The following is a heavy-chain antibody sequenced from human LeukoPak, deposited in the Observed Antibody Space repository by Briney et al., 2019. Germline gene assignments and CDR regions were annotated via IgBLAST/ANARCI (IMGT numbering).Heavy chain of an antibody. D-gene: IGHD1-1*01. V-gene: IGHV3-20*04. J-gene: IGHJ4*02. CDR3: ARGFRLEPDY. CDR1: GFTFDDYG. CDR2: INWSGDMT. Sequence: PGGSLRLSCAASGFTFDDYGITWVRQAPGKGLEWVSGINWSGDMTGYADSVKGRFTISRDNVKKSVYLQMNSLRVEDTAFYYCARGFRLEPDYWGQGTLVTVSS.